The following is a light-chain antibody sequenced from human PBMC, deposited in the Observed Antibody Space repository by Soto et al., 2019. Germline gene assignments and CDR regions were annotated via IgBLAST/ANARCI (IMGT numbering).Light chain of an antibody. Sequence: LMTRSSGSLSVSAVEGVTVSWRASQSISSRLVWYQRKPGQAHRLLIYGESTRATGIPARFSGGGSGIDFTLTISRLETEDFEVYYCQQFSSYPLTCGRGTKGDIK. V-gene: IGKV3-15*01. CDR2: GES. CDR3: QQFSSYPLT. J-gene: IGKJ4*01. CDR1: QSISSR.